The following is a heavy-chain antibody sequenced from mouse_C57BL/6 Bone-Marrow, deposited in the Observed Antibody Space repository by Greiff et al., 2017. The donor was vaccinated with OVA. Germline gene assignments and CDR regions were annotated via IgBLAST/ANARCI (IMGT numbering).Heavy chain of an antibody. CDR2: ISNGGGST. CDR3: SRRLNDYFLFDY. J-gene: IGHJ2*01. D-gene: IGHD2-4*01. V-gene: IGHV5-12*01. Sequence: EVQRVESGGGLVQPGGSLKLSCAASGFTFSDYYMYWVRQTPEKRLEWVAYISNGGGSTYYPDTVKGRFTISRDNAKNTLYLQMSRLKSEDTAMYYCSRRLNDYFLFDYWGQGTTLTVSS. CDR1: GFTFSDYY.